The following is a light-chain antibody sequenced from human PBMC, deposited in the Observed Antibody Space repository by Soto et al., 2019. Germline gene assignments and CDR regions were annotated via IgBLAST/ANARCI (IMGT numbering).Light chain of an antibody. V-gene: IGKV1-9*01. J-gene: IGKJ4*01. CDR2: AAS. CDR3: QQFNRYPLT. CDR1: QGISTD. Sequence: DIQLTQSPSFLSASVGDRVTIACRASQGISTDLAWYHQKPGKAPKLLIFAASALRSGVPSRFSGTGSGTEFTLTITSLQPEDVATYYCQQFNRYPLTFGGGTKVDIK.